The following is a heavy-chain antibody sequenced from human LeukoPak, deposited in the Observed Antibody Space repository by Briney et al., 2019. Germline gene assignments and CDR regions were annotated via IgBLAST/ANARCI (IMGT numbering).Heavy chain of an antibody. Sequence: ASVKVSCKASGYTFTGYYMHWVRRAPGQGLEWMGWINPNSGGTNYAQKFQGRVTMTRDTSISTAYMELSRLRSDDTAVYYCARMRRGLGAFDIWGQGTMVTVSS. J-gene: IGHJ3*02. V-gene: IGHV1-2*02. CDR3: ARMRRGLGAFDI. CDR2: INPNSGGT. CDR1: GYTFTGYY.